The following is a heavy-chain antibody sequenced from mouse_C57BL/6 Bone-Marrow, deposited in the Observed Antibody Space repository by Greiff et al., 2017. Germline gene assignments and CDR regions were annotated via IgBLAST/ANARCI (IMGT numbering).Heavy chain of an antibody. J-gene: IGHJ2*01. Sequence: EVQLQQSGAELVRPGSSVKMSCKTSGYTFTSYGINWVKQRPGQGLEWIGYIYLGNGYTEYNEKFKGKATLTSDTSSSTAYMQLSSLTSEDSAIYFCARRIYDGYYFDYWGQGTTLTVSS. D-gene: IGHD2-3*01. CDR2: IYLGNGYT. CDR3: ARRIYDGYYFDY. V-gene: IGHV1-58*01. CDR1: GYTFTSYG.